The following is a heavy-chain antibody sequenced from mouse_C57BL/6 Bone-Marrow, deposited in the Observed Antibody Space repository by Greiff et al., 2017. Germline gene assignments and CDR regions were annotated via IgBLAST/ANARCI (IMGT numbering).Heavy chain of an antibody. Sequence: VQLQQSGPELVKPGASVKISCKASGYSFTGYFMNWVMQSHGKSLEWIGRINPYNGDTFYNQKFKGKATLTVDKSSSTAHMELRSLTSEDSAVYYCARLRYYGSSYYYAMDYWGQGTSVTVSS. CDR2: INPYNGDT. CDR1: GYSFTGYF. D-gene: IGHD1-1*01. CDR3: ARLRYYGSSYYYAMDY. V-gene: IGHV1-20*01. J-gene: IGHJ4*01.